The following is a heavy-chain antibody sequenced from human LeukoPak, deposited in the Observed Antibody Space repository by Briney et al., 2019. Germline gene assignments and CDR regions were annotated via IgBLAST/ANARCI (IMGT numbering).Heavy chain of an antibody. J-gene: IGHJ4*02. CDR1: GFTFSTYS. CDR3: ARDNWGPDY. Sequence: GGSLRLSCAASGFTFSTYSMKWVRQAPGKGLEWVSYISSSSSTIYYADSARGRFTISRDNAKNSLYLQMNSLRAEDTAVYYCARDNWGPDYWGQGILVTVSS. D-gene: IGHD7-27*01. V-gene: IGHV3-48*04. CDR2: ISSSSSTI.